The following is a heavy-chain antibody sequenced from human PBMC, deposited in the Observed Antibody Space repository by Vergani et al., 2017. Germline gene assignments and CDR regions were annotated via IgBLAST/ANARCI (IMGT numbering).Heavy chain of an antibody. CDR2: ISSSSSTI. Sequence: EVQLVESGGGLVQPGGSLRLSCAASGFTFSSYSMNWVRQAPGKGLEWVSYISSSSSTIYYADSVKGRFTIYRDNAKNSLYLQMNSLRAEDTAVYYCARDAMVRGIPRYYYGMDVWGQGTTVTVSS. J-gene: IGHJ6*02. CDR1: GFTFSSYS. CDR3: ARDAMVRGIPRYYYGMDV. V-gene: IGHV3-48*01. D-gene: IGHD3-10*01.